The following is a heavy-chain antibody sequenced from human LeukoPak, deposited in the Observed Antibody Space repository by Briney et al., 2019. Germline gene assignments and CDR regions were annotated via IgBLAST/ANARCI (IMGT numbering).Heavy chain of an antibody. J-gene: IGHJ3*02. Sequence: SETLSLTCTVSGGSISSYYWSWIRQPPGTGLEWIGYIYYSGSTNYNPSLKSRVTISVDTSKNQFSLKLSSVTAADTAVYYCARIYGDYSTWAFDIWGQGTMVTVSS. CDR3: ARIYGDYSTWAFDI. D-gene: IGHD4-17*01. CDR2: IYYSGST. CDR1: GGSISSYY. V-gene: IGHV4-59*01.